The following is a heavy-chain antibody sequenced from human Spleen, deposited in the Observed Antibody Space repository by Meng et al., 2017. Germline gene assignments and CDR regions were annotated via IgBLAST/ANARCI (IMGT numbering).Heavy chain of an antibody. CDR1: GYTFTAYY. CDR2: INPNSGGT. V-gene: IGHV1-2*06. CDR3: AKALGWGSSPDY. D-gene: IGHD2-21*01. J-gene: IGHJ4*01. Sequence: QVQQVQSGADVKKHGASVKVSCKASGYTFTAYYIHWVRQAPGQGLEWMGRINPNSGGTNFAQKFQGRVIMTRDTSISTAYMELSSLGFDDTAVYYCAKALGWGSSPDYWGHGILVTVSS.